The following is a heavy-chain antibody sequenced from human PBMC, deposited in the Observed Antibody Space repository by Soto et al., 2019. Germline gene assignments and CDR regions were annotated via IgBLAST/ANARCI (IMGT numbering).Heavy chain of an antibody. CDR1: EGTIGNIGCC. CDR3: ARVRRSSSWYGSFVFDI. D-gene: IGHD6-13*01. J-gene: IGHJ3*02. V-gene: IGHV4-39*07. CDR2: IYYSGST. Sequence: TVAEGTIGNIGCCRSLISKPPGKGLEWIGSIYYSGSTNYNPSLKSRVTISVDTSKNQFSLKLSSVTAADTAVYYCARVRRSSSWYGSFVFDILVQGTIVTV.